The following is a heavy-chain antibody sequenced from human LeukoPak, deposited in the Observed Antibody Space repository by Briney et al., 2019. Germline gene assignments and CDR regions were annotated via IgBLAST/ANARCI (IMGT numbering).Heavy chain of an antibody. CDR2: IYPGDSDT. V-gene: IGHV5-51*01. CDR3: ARTEGGYDSSGFDFDY. CDR1: GYSFTNYW. D-gene: IGHD3-22*01. J-gene: IGHJ4*02. Sequence: GESLNISCKGSGYSFTNYWIGWVRQMPGKGLEWMGIIYPGDSDTRYSPSFQAQVTISADKSNSTAYLQWSSLKASDTAMYYCARTEGGYDSSGFDFDYWGQGTLVTVSS.